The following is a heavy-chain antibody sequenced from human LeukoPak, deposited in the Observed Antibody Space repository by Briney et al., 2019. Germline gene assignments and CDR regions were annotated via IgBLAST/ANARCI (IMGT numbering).Heavy chain of an antibody. Sequence: SSETLSLTCTVSGGSIISSSHYWAWIRQPPGKGLEWIGSIYYNGGTFYSPSLKSRASISVDTSKNQFSLKLSSVTAADTSVYLCAREEASAADYWGQGTLVTVSS. J-gene: IGHJ4*02. D-gene: IGHD6-13*01. V-gene: IGHV4-39*01. CDR2: IYYNGGT. CDR1: GGSIISSSHY. CDR3: AREEASAADY.